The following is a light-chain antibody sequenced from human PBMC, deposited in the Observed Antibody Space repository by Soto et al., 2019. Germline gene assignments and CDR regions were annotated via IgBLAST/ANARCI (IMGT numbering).Light chain of an antibody. CDR2: GAS. V-gene: IGKV3-15*01. CDR3: QQYGSSPWT. J-gene: IGKJ1*01. CDR1: QSVSSN. Sequence: EIVMTQSPVTLSVSPGERATLSCRASQSVSSNLAWYQQKPGQAPRLLIYGASTRATGIPARFSGSGSGTEFTLTISRLEPEDFAVYYCQQYGSSPWTFGQGTKVDIK.